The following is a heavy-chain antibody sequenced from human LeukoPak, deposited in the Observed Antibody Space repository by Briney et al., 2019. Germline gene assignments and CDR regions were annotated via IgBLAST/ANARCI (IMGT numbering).Heavy chain of an antibody. CDR1: VFTFSNAW. Sequence: GGSLRLSCAASVFTFSNAWMSWVRQAPGKGLEWVGRIKSKTDGGTTDYAAPVKGRFTISRDDSKNTLYLQMNSLKTEDTAVYYCTTSRRTYYYDSSGYYLNGFDIWGQGTMVTVSS. CDR2: IKSKTDGGTT. J-gene: IGHJ3*02. V-gene: IGHV3-15*01. CDR3: TTSRRTYYYDSSGYYLNGFDI. D-gene: IGHD3-22*01.